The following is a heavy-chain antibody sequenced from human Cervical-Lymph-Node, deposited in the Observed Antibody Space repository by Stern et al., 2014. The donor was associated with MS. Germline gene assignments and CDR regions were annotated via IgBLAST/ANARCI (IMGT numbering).Heavy chain of an antibody. CDR2: ITPIFRSA. V-gene: IGHV1-69*14. CDR3: AREVGSLAMDV. Sequence: QDQLVQSGAEVKKPGSSVKVSCKASGDTFTDYAISWVRQAPGPGPEWMGGITPIFRSADYAQKFQGRLTITADKSTSTAYMDLSSLTSEDTAVYYCAREVGSLAMDVWGQGTTVIVSS. CDR1: GDTFTDYA. J-gene: IGHJ6*01. D-gene: IGHD1-1*01.